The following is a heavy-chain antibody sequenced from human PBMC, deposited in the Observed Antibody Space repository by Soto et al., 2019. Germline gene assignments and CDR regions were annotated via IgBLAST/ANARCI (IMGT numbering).Heavy chain of an antibody. CDR1: GFTFSSYA. CDR3: ARDTQDPYSRPDY. J-gene: IGHJ4*02. V-gene: IGHV3-30-3*01. D-gene: IGHD6-13*01. CDR2: ISYDGSNK. Sequence: GRSLRLFCAASGFTFSSYAMHWVRQAPGKGLEWVAVISYDGSNKYYADSVKGRFTISRDNSKNTLYLQMNSLRAEDTAVYYCARDTQDPYSRPDYWGQGTLVNVSS.